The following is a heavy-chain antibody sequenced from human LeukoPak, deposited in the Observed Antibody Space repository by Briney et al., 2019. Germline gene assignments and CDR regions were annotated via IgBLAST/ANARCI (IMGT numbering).Heavy chain of an antibody. CDR2: ISGSGGST. J-gene: IGHJ4*02. D-gene: IGHD1-26*01. CDR1: GFTFSIYA. V-gene: IGHV3-23*01. CDR3: AKNIVGATTPFDY. Sequence: GGSLRLSCAASGFTFSIYAMSWVRQAPGKGLEWVSAISGSGGSTYYADSVKGRFTISRDNSKNTLYLQMNSLRAEDTAVYYCAKNIVGATTPFDYWGQGTLVTVSS.